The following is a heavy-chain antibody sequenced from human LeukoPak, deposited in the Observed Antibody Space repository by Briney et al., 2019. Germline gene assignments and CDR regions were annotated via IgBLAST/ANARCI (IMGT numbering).Heavy chain of an antibody. CDR2: IYSGGNT. Sequence: PGGSLRLSCAASGFSVSNNYISWVRQAPGKGLEWVSLIYSGGNTYYADSLKDRFTISRDTSMDTVLLQIASLRAGDTAVYYCARTIEEYCSGGSCYHYYFDYWGQGTLVTVSS. CDR3: ARTIEEYCSGGSCYHYYFDY. CDR1: GFSVSNNY. V-gene: IGHV3-66*01. D-gene: IGHD2-15*01. J-gene: IGHJ4*02.